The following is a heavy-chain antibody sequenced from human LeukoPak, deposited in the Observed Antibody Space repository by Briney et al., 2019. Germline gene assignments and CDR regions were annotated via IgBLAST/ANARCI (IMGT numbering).Heavy chain of an antibody. CDR2: ISWNSGSI. J-gene: IGHJ6*02. CDR1: GFTFDDYA. D-gene: IGHD3/OR15-3a*01. V-gene: IGHV3-9*01. CDR3: ARSTDSWTNYYGMDV. Sequence: GGSLRLSCAASGFTFDDYAMHWVRQAPGKGLEWVSGISWNSGSIGYADSVKGRFTISRDNARNSLYLQMNSLKPEDTALYYCARSTDSWTNYYGMDVWGQGTTVTVSS.